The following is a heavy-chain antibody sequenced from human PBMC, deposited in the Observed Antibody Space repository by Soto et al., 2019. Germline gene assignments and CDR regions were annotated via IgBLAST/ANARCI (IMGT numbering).Heavy chain of an antibody. V-gene: IGHV4-31*03. CDR1: GGSISSGGYY. CDR3: ARGDFWSGYYPSDAFDI. D-gene: IGHD3-3*01. J-gene: IGHJ3*02. Sequence: SETLSLTCTVSGGSISSGGYYWSWIRQHPGKGLEWIGYIYYSGSTYYNPSLKSRVTISVDTSKNQFSLKLSSVTAADTAVYYCARGDFWSGYYPSDAFDIWGQGTMVTVSS. CDR2: IYYSGST.